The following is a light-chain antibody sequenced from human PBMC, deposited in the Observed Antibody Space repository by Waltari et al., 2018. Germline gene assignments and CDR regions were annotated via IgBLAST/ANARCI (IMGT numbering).Light chain of an antibody. CDR1: SSDVGGYKY. J-gene: IGLJ2*01. CDR2: DVS. CDR3: CSYAGSYTLV. Sequence: QSALTQPRSVSGSPGQSVTISCTGTSSDVGGYKYVSWYQQHPGKAPKPMIYDVSERPSGVPDRFSGSKSGNTASLTISGLQAEDEADYYCCSYAGSYTLVFGGGTKLTVL. V-gene: IGLV2-11*01.